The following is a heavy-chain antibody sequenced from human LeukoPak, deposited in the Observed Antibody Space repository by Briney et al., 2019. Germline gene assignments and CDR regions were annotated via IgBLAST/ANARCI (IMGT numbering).Heavy chain of an antibody. CDR3: ATFPNDSSDI. CDR2: IKEDATEK. J-gene: IGHJ3*02. V-gene: IGHV3-7*01. Sequence: PGGSLRLSCAASGFNFPIYSMSWVRHAPGKGLEWVATIKEDATEKFHVASVQGRFTISRDNANNLLYLQMNTLSAEDTAVYYCATFPNDSSDIWGQGTMVTVSS. CDR1: GFNFPIYS.